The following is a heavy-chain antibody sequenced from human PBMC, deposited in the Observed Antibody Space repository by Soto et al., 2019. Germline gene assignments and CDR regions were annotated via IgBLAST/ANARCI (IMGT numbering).Heavy chain of an antibody. CDR2: IISSGGNT. CDR3: AKEGAMAGEGYFDF. CDR1: GFTFSNFA. Sequence: PGGSLRLSCAASGFTFSNFAMSWVRQAPGKGLEWVAAIISSGGNTYYEESVKGRFTISRDNSKNTLYLHMNSLRAEDTAIYYCAKEGAMAGEGYFDFWGQGALVPVSS. J-gene: IGHJ4*02. V-gene: IGHV3-23*01. D-gene: IGHD4-17*01.